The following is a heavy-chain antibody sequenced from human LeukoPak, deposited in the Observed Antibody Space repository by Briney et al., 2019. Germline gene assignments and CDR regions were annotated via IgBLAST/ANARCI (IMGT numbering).Heavy chain of an antibody. CDR1: GFIFSNYA. Sequence: PGGSLRLSRVASGFIFSNYAMSWVRQAPGKGLEWVSTLSASGGNTYYADSVKGRFTISRDTSKNTVYLQMNSLRAEDTAVYFCAKRGGSNWYQFDSWGQGTLVTVSS. CDR3: AKRGGSNWYQFDS. V-gene: IGHV3-23*01. CDR2: LSASGGNT. D-gene: IGHD6-13*01. J-gene: IGHJ4*02.